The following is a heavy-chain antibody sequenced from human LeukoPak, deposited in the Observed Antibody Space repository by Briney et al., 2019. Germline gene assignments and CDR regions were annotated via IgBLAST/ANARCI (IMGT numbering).Heavy chain of an antibody. CDR3: ARDSSTRYYYGMDV. CDR2: ISAYNGNT. CDR1: GYTFTSYG. J-gene: IGHJ6*02. Sequence: GASVKVSCKASGYTFTSYGISWVRPAPGQGLEWMGWISAYNGNTNYAQKLQGRVTMTTDTSTSTAYMELRSLRSDDTAVYYCARDSSTRYYYGMDVWGQGTTVTVSS. V-gene: IGHV1-18*01.